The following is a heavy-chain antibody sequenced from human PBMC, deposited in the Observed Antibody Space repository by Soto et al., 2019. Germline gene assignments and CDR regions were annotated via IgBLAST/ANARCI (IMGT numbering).Heavy chain of an antibody. D-gene: IGHD3-3*02. V-gene: IGHV1-69*01. J-gene: IGHJ4*02. CDR3: ARLRTFYSPFEG. Sequence: QVQLVQSGAEVKRPGSSMKVSCKASGGTFSNYAISWVRQAPGQGLEWVGGIIPIFGTTSYAQKFQGRVTITADESTTTAYMELSSRRSGDTAVYFCARLRTFYSPFEGWGQGNLVTVSS. CDR1: GGTFSNYA. CDR2: IIPIFGTT.